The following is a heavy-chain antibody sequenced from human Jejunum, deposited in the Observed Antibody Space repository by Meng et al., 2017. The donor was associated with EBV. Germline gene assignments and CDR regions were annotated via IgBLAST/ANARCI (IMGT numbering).Heavy chain of an antibody. Sequence: QLQLQESVPGLVQLSQTLSLPGISLVCSISSSSYYWGWIRQPPGKGPELIGSIYYSGSTYYNPSLKSRVTISVDTTKNQFSLKLSSVTAADTAVYYWARTYYYDSSGYAPFDYWGQGTMVTVS. CDR2: IYYSGST. CDR3: ARTYYYDSSGYAPFDY. J-gene: IGHJ4*02. V-gene: IGHV4-39*07. D-gene: IGHD3-22*01. CDR1: VCSISSSSYY.